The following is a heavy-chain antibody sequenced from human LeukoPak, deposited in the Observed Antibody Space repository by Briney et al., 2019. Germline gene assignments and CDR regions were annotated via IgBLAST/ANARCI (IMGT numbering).Heavy chain of an antibody. J-gene: IGHJ5*02. CDR1: GYTFASYD. D-gene: IGHD6-13*01. Sequence: GASVKVSCKASGYTFASYDINWVRQATGQGLGWMGWMNPNSGNTGYAQKFQGRVTMTRNTSISTAYMELSSLRSEDTAVYYCARGSGSWWEWFDPWGQGTLVTVSS. CDR2: MNPNSGNT. V-gene: IGHV1-8*01. CDR3: ARGSGSWWEWFDP.